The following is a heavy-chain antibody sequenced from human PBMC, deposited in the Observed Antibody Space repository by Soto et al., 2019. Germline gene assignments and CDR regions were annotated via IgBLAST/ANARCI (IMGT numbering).Heavy chain of an antibody. V-gene: IGHV4-34*01. J-gene: IGHJ3*02. CDR1: GGSFSGYY. CDR3: AREQQHYAFDI. Sequence: SETLSLTCAVYGGSFSGYYWSWIRQPPGKGLEWIGEINHSGSTNYNPSLKSRVTISVDTSKNQFSLKLSSVTAADTAVYYCAREQQHYAFDIWGQGTMVTVSS. D-gene: IGHD6-13*01. CDR2: INHSGST.